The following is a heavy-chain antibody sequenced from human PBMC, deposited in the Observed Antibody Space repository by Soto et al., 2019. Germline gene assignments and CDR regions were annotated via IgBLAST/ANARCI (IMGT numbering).Heavy chain of an antibody. D-gene: IGHD1-26*01. CDR1: GGTFSSYA. V-gene: IGHV1-69*06. CDR2: IIPIFGTA. Sequence: GASVKVSCKASGGTFSSYAISWVRQAPGQGLEWMGGIIPIFGTANYAQKFQGRVTITADKSTSTAYMELSSLRSEDTAVYYCASPPGGIAGATLPFDYCGQRTLLTVSS. CDR3: ASPPGGIAGATLPFDY. J-gene: IGHJ4*02.